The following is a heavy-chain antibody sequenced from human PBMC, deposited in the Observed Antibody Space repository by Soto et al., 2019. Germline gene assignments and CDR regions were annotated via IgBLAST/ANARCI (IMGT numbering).Heavy chain of an antibody. CDR3: AKEGYCSGGSCYFDY. Sequence: LRLSCAASGFTFSSYAMSWVRQAPGKGLEWVSAISGSGGSTYYADSVKGRFTISRDNSKNTLYLQMNSLRAEDTAVYYRAKEGYCSGGSCYFDYWGQGTLVTVSS. V-gene: IGHV3-23*01. J-gene: IGHJ4*02. CDR2: ISGSGGST. CDR1: GFTFSSYA. D-gene: IGHD2-15*01.